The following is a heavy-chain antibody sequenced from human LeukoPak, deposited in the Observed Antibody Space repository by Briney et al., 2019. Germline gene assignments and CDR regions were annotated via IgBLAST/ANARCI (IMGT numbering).Heavy chain of an antibody. CDR3: ARGPYYYDSIRRFDP. D-gene: IGHD3-22*01. J-gene: IGHJ5*02. V-gene: IGHV4-34*01. CDR2: INHSGST. CDR1: GGSFSGYY. Sequence: SETRSLTCAVYGGSFSGYYWSWIRQPPGKGLEWIGEINHSGSTNYNPSLKSRVTISVDTSKNQFSLKLSSVTAADTAVYYCARGPYYYDSIRRFDPWGQGTLVTVSS.